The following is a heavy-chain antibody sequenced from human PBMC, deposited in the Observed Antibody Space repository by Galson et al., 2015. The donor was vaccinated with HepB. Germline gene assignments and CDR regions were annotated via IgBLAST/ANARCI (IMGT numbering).Heavy chain of an antibody. D-gene: IGHD6-19*01. CDR2: IDPSDSYT. J-gene: IGHJ4*02. Sequence: QSGAEVKKPGESLRISCKGSGYSFTSYWISWVRQMPGKGLEWMGRIDPSDSYTNYSPSFQGHVTISADKSISTAYLQWSSLKASDTAMYYCARRGDQYSSGWYRRVDYYFDYWGQGTLVTVSS. CDR3: ARRGDQYSSGWYRRVDYYFDY. CDR1: GYSFTSYW. V-gene: IGHV5-10-1*01.